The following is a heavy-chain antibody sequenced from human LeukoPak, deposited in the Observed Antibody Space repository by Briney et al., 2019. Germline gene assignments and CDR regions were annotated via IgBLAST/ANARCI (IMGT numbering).Heavy chain of an antibody. V-gene: IGHV4-34*01. CDR1: GGSFSGYY. CDR2: INHSGST. D-gene: IGHD6-19*01. CDR3: ATVAGTPGWFDP. J-gene: IGHJ5*02. Sequence: SETLSLTCAVYGGSFSGYYWSWIRQPPGKGLEWIGEINHSGSTNYNPSLKSRVTISVDTSKNQFSLKLSSVTAADTAVYYCATVAGTPGWFDPWGQGTLVTVSS.